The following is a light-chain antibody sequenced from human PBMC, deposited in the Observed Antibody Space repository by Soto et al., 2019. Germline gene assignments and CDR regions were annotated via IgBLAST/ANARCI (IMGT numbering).Light chain of an antibody. V-gene: IGKV3-11*01. J-gene: IGKJ4*01. CDR2: DAS. CDR3: QQSSNWPPLT. CDR1: QRVSSY. Sequence: EIGLTQSAATLSLSPGERASVCCRVCQRVSSYLACYQQQPGQAPRLLIYDASNRATGIPARFSGSGSGTDFTLTIRSLEPEDFAVYYCQQSSNWPPLTFGGGTKVDIK.